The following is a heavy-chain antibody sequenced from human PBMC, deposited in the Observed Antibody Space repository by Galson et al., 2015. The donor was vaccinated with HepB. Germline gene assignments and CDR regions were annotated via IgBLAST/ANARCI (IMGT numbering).Heavy chain of an antibody. Sequence: SVKVSCKVSGYTLTELSMHWVRQAPGKGLEWMGGFDPEDGETIYAQKFQGRVTMTEDTSTDTAYMELSSLRSEDTAVYYCATYIVGATSPADSFDYWGQGTLVTVS. CDR3: ATYIVGATSPADSFDY. CDR1: GYTLTELS. CDR2: FDPEDGET. D-gene: IGHD1-26*01. V-gene: IGHV1-24*01. J-gene: IGHJ4*02.